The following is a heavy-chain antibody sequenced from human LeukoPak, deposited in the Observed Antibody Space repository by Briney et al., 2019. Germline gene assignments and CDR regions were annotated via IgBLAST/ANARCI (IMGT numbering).Heavy chain of an antibody. CDR3: AKNRARGSSWDPVDY. CDR1: GFTFSSYA. V-gene: IGHV3-23*01. CDR2: ISGSGGST. Sequence: GGSLRLSCAASGFTFSSYAMSWVRQAPGKGLEWVSAISGSGGSTYYADSVKGRFTISRDNSKNTLYLQMNSLGAEDTAVYYCAKNRARGSSWDPVDYWGQGTLVTVSS. J-gene: IGHJ4*02. D-gene: IGHD6-13*01.